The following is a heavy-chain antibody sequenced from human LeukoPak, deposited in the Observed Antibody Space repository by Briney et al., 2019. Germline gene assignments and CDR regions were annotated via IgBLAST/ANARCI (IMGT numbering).Heavy chain of an antibody. Sequence: PSETLSLTCTVSGGSISSYYWSWIRQPPGKGLEWIGYIYYSGSTNYNPSLKSRVTISVDTSKNQFSLKLSTVTAADTAVYYCARHPVYSSSWYTPPYYYGMDVWGQGTTVTVSS. CDR1: GGSISSYY. CDR3: ARHPVYSSSWYTPPYYYGMDV. D-gene: IGHD6-13*01. J-gene: IGHJ6*02. CDR2: IYYSGST. V-gene: IGHV4-59*08.